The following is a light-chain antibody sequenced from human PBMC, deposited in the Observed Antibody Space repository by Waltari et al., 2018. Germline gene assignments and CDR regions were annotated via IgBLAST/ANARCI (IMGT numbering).Light chain of an antibody. J-gene: IGLJ2*01. CDR1: SNDVGGYNS. V-gene: IGLV2-14*01. Sequence: QSALTQPASVSGSPGQSVTIFCAGPSNDVGGYNSVSWYQEHPGQAPRVIIYAGSDRPSGCSARFSGSKSGNTASLTISGLQAEDEADYYCSSQSSNDVVLFGGGTKLTVL. CDR3: SSQSSNDVVL. CDR2: AGS.